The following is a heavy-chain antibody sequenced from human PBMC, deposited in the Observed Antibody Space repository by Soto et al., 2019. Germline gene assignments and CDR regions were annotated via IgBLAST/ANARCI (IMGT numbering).Heavy chain of an antibody. CDR2: IISGGTRV. CDR3: ARERTSKGGLDI. V-gene: IGHV3-74*01. CDR1: GFTFNSYA. Sequence: GGSLRLSCAASGFTFNSYAMTWVRQAPGKGLEWVSRIISGGTRVSYADSVKGRFTITRDNAKNTLYLEMHSLTVDDTAVYYCARERTSKGGLDIWGQGTTVTVSS. J-gene: IGHJ6*02.